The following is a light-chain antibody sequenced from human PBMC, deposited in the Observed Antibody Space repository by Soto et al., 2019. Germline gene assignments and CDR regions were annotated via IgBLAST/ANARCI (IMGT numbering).Light chain of an antibody. CDR2: DAS. CDR3: QQCRNWPLT. J-gene: IGKJ4*01. CDR1: QNVYTN. Sequence: ESVMTQSPATLSVSPGEGATLSCKASQNVYTNLAWYQQRPGQPPRLLSYDASTRATGISARFSGSGYGTEFTLTISSLQSEDFAVYFCQQCRNWPLTFGGGPKVEIK. V-gene: IGKV3-15*01.